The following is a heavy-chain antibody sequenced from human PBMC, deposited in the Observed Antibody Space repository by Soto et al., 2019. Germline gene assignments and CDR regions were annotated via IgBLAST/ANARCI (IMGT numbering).Heavy chain of an antibody. J-gene: IGHJ5*02. Sequence: SETLSLTCTVSGGSISSGDYYWSWIRQPPGKGLEWIGYIYYSGSTFYNPSLKNRVTISLDTSKIQFSLKLSSVPAADTAVYYCAREGGDNWFDPWGQGTLVTVSS. CDR1: GGSISSGDYY. D-gene: IGHD3-16*01. CDR3: AREGGDNWFDP. V-gene: IGHV4-30-4*01. CDR2: IYYSGST.